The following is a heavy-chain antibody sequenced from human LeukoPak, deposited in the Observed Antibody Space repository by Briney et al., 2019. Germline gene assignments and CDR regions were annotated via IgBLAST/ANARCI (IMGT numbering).Heavy chain of an antibody. D-gene: IGHD1-26*01. CDR3: TRVFLKSYSDAFDI. CDR2: IRSKAHNYAT. CDR1: GFTFSGFA. J-gene: IGHJ3*02. Sequence: GGSLRLSCAASGFTFSGFAFHWVRQASGKGLEWVGRIRSKAHNYATVYAASVKGRFTISRDDSKNATYLQMNSLKTEDTAVYYCTRVFLKSYSDAFDIWGQGTMVTVSS. V-gene: IGHV3-73*01.